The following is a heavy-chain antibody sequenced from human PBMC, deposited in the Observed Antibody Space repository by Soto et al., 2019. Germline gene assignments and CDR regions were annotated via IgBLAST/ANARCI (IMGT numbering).Heavy chain of an antibody. Sequence: QVPLVQSGAEVKKPGASVKVSCKASGYTFSSYDIIWVRQATGQGLEWMGWMNPNSGHAGFAQKFQGRVTLTRNTSISTAYMELSSLTSEDTAVYFCARRLSSSTYYYYLDVWGKGTTVTVSS. V-gene: IGHV1-8*01. CDR3: ARRLSSSTYYYYLDV. CDR2: MNPNSGHA. D-gene: IGHD6-6*01. J-gene: IGHJ6*03. CDR1: GYTFSSYD.